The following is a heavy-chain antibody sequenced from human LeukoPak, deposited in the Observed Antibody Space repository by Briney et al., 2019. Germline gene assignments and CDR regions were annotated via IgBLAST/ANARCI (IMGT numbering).Heavy chain of an antibody. CDR2: IYYSGST. CDR1: GGSISSGDYY. D-gene: IGHD3-22*01. Sequence: PSQTLSLTCTVSGGSISSGDYYWSWIRQPPGKGLEWIGYIYYSGSTYYNPSLKSRVTISVDTTKNRFSLKLSSVTAADTAVCYCATHSSGYDSGNDAFDIWGQGTMVTVSS. J-gene: IGHJ3*02. V-gene: IGHV4-30-4*08. CDR3: ATHSSGYDSGNDAFDI.